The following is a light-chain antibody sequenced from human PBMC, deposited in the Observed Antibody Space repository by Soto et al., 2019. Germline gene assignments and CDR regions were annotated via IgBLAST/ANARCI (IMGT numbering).Light chain of an antibody. CDR1: TGAVTSGHY. CDR3: LLPYPGVNVV. J-gene: IGLJ2*01. CDR2: DTN. Sequence: QTVVTQEPSLTVSPGGTVTLTCDSSTGAVTSGHYPYWFQQKPGQAPTTLIYDTNNKHSWTPARFSGSLLGGKAALTLSGAQPEDEAEYYCLLPYPGVNVVFGGGTKLTVL. V-gene: IGLV7-46*01.